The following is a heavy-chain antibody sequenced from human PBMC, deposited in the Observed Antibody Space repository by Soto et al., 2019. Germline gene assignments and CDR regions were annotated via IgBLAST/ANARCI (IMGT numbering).Heavy chain of an antibody. V-gene: IGHV1-69*01. CDR3: ARPQGSGWRFNALDF. J-gene: IGHJ3*01. D-gene: IGHD6-19*01. CDR1: GGTFRRNA. Sequence: QVVLVQSGAEVKNPGSSVKVSCKASGGTFRRNAINLVRQAPGQGLEWVGGIIPMFDTANHAQKFRDRIMITADESTNTAYLELKDLRSEDTAIYYCARPQGSGWRFNALDFWGQGTMVTVSS. CDR2: IIPMFDTA.